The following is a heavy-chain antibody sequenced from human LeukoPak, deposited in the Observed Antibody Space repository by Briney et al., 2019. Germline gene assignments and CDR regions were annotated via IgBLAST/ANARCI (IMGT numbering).Heavy chain of an antibody. V-gene: IGHV3-30*02. CDR2: IRYDGSTK. CDR1: GFTFSTYG. CDR3: AKDAGYYYESIWYFDY. D-gene: IGHD3-22*01. J-gene: IGHJ4*02. Sequence: PGGSLRLSCVASGFTFSTYGMHWVRRAPGKGLEWVAFIRYDGSTKYYADSVKGRFTISRDNSENTLSLQMSSLRPEDTAVYYCAKDAGYYYESIWYFDYWGQGTLVTVSS.